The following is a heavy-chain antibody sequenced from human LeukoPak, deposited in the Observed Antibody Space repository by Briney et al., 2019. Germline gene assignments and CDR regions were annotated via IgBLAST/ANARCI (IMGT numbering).Heavy chain of an antibody. Sequence: GGSLRLSCAASGFTFSSYEMNWVRQAPGKGLEWVSYISSSGSTIYYADSVKGRFTISRDNAKNSLYLQMNSLRAEDTAVYYCARAQYSSGWYGLPGGYYYYGMDVWGQGTTVTVSS. CDR1: GFTFSSYE. V-gene: IGHV3-48*03. CDR2: ISSSGSTI. J-gene: IGHJ6*02. CDR3: ARAQYSSGWYGLPGGYYYYGMDV. D-gene: IGHD6-19*01.